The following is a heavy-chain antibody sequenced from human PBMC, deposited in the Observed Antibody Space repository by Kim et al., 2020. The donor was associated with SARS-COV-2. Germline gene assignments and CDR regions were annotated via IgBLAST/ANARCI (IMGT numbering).Heavy chain of an antibody. CDR3: AKDRLWGNDYFDY. V-gene: IGHV3-30*02. Sequence: YAEAGNGRINISSDHSKNTLYRQMNSRRAEDTAVYYCAKDRLWGNDYFDYWGQGTLVTVSS. J-gene: IGHJ4*02. D-gene: IGHD3-16*01.